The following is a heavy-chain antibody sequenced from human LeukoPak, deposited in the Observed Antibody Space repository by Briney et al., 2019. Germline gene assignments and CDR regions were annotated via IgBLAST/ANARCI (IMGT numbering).Heavy chain of an antibody. V-gene: IGHV4-34*01. D-gene: IGHD2-15*01. CDR2: INHSGST. Sequence: SETLSLTCAVYGGSFSGYYWSWIRQPPGKGLEWIGEINHSGSTNYNPSLKSRVTISVDTSKNQFSLKLSSVTAADTAVYYCARGCCSGGSCYSWFDPWGQGTLVTASS. CDR3: ARGCCSGGSCYSWFDP. CDR1: GGSFSGYY. J-gene: IGHJ5*02.